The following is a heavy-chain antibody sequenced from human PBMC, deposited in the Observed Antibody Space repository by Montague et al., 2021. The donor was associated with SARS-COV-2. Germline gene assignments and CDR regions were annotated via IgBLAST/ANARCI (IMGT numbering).Heavy chain of an antibody. D-gene: IGHD6-6*01. CDR2: VTTSGTT. Sequence: SETLSLTCALSGGSITGFSWSWARQPAGKGLEWIGRVTTSGTTNYSPSLRSRVTMSVDTSKNQFSLNLNSVTAADTAIYYCARTPTRPLSLDSWGQGTLVTVSS. J-gene: IGHJ4*02. V-gene: IGHV4-4*07. CDR1: GGSITGFS. CDR3: ARTPTRPLSLDS.